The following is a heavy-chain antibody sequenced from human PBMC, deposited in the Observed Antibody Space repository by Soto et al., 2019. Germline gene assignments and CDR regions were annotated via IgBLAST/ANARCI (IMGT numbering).Heavy chain of an antibody. CDR2: ISSSSSYI. CDR1: GVTFSSYS. CDR3: AKASKGYTGYDLDF. J-gene: IGHJ4*02. V-gene: IGHV3-21*04. D-gene: IGHD5-12*01. Sequence: PGGSLRLSCAASGVTFSSYSMNWVRQAPGKGLEWVSSISSSSSYIYYADSVKGRFTISRDNSKDTLYLQMSSLRAEDTAVYFCAKASKGYTGYDLDFWGQGTPVTVSS.